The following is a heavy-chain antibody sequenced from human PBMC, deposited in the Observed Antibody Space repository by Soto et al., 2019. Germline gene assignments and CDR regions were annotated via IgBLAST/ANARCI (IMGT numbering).Heavy chain of an antibody. J-gene: IGHJ5*02. V-gene: IGHV4-34*01. CDR2: IDHSGST. D-gene: IGHD2-2*01. Sequence: QVQLQQWGAGLLKPSETLSLTCAVYGGSFTGVYWSWIRQPPGKGLEWIAEIDHSGSTKYNPSLNGRVTMSVDTSKSQFSLRLSSVTAADTAVYYCARGVLIGYCASASCYPRFDPCGQGTLVTGSS. CDR1: GGSFTGVY. CDR3: ARGVLIGYCASASCYPRFDP.